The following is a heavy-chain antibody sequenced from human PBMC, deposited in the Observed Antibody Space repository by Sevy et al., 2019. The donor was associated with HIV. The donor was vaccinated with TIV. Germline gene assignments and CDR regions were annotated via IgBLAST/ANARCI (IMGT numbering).Heavy chain of an antibody. Sequence: GGSLRLSCVASGFTFSKYSMSWVRQTPGKGLEWVSTLSFACGRINYADSVKGRFTMSRDDFRNTFYLQMDSLRAEDTAIYYCAREGCSKPHDYWGQGTLVTVSS. CDR1: GFTFSKYS. D-gene: IGHD2-2*01. CDR2: LSFACGRI. CDR3: AREGCSKPHDY. J-gene: IGHJ4*02. V-gene: IGHV3-23*01.